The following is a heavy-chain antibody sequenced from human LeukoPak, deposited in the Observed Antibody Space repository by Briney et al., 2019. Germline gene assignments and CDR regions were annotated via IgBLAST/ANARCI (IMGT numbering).Heavy chain of an antibody. V-gene: IGHV4-39*01. CDR2: INYSGST. J-gene: IGHJ4*02. CDR1: GGSISSNAYY. D-gene: IGHD6-19*01. CDR3: ARRVAGGGLVDY. Sequence: SETLSLTCTVSGGSISSNAYYLGWIRQPPGRGLEWIGNINYSGSTYYNPSLKSRVTISVDTSKNQFSLKLSSATAADTAVYYCARRVAGGGLVDYWGQGTLVTVSS.